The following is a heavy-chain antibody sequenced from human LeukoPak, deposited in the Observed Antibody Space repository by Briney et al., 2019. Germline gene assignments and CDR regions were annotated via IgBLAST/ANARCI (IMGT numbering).Heavy chain of an antibody. V-gene: IGHV3-7*01. CDR1: GFTFSSYW. CDR3: ARDDAYGGWGLDY. Sequence: GGSLRLSCAASGFTFSSYWMSWVRQAPGKGLEWVANIKQDGSEKYYVDSVKGRFTISRDNAKNSLYLQKNSLRAEDTAVYYCARDDAYGGWGLDYWGQGTLVTVSS. CDR2: IKQDGSEK. D-gene: IGHD4-23*01. J-gene: IGHJ4*02.